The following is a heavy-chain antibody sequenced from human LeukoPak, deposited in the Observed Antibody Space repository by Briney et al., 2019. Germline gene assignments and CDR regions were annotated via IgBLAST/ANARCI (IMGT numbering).Heavy chain of an antibody. CDR3: ARDAQLTRVVAATYYYYYYMDV. Sequence: SETLSLTCTVSSGSISSYYWSWIRQPAGKGLEWIGRIYTSGSTNYNPSLKSRVTMSVDTSKNQFSLKLSSVTAADTAVYYCARDAQLTRVVAATYYYYYYMDVWGKGTTVTVSS. CDR1: SGSISSYY. J-gene: IGHJ6*03. CDR2: IYTSGST. V-gene: IGHV4-4*07. D-gene: IGHD2-15*01.